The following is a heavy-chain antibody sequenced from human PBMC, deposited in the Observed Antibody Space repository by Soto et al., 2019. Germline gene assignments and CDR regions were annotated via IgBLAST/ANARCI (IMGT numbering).Heavy chain of an antibody. CDR1: GFTFSSYA. D-gene: IGHD4-17*01. CDR2: ISYDGSNK. Sequence: QVQLVESGGGVVQPGRSLRLSCAASGFTFSSYAMHWVRQAPGKGLEWVAVISYDGSNKYYADSVKGRFTISRDNSKNTLYLQMNSLRAEDTAVYYCATTTVVQEAAFDIWGQGTMVTVSS. V-gene: IGHV3-30-3*01. CDR3: ATTTVVQEAAFDI. J-gene: IGHJ3*02.